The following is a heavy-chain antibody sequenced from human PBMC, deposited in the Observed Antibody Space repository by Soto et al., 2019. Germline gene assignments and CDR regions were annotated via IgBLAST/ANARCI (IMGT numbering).Heavy chain of an antibody. CDR3: ARGISLEKALPAFMTMIVVVSHFDY. CDR1: GGSFSGYY. CDR2: INHSGST. V-gene: IGHV4-34*01. Sequence: PSETLSLTCAVYGGSFSGYYWSWIRQPPGKGLEWIGEINHSGSTNYNPSLKSRVTISVDTSKNQFSLKLSSVTAADTAVYYCARGISLEKALPAFMTMIVVVSHFDYWGQGTLVTVSS. J-gene: IGHJ4*02. D-gene: IGHD3-22*01.